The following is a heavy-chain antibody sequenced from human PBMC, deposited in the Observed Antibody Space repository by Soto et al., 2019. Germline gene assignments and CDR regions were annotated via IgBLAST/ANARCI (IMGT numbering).Heavy chain of an antibody. D-gene: IGHD2-2*01. V-gene: IGHV2-70*01. CDR3: ARMGMGSTSCSDAFDI. CDR1: GFSLSTSGMC. J-gene: IGHJ3*02. Sequence: VSGPTLVNPTQTLTLTCTFSGFSLSTSGMCVSWIRQPPGKALEWLALIDWDDDKYYSTSLKTRLTISKDTSKNQVVLTMTNMDPVDTATYYCARMGMGSTSCSDAFDIWGQGTMVTVSS. CDR2: IDWDDDK.